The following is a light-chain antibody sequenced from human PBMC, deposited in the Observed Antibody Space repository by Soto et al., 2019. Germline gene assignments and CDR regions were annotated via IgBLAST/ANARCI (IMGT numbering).Light chain of an antibody. V-gene: IGLV2-14*01. CDR1: SSDVGGYNY. CDR2: DVS. J-gene: IGLJ3*02. Sequence: QSALTQPASVSGSPGQSITISCTGTSSDVGGYNYVSWYQQHPGKAPKLMFYDVSNRPSGVSNRFSGSKSGITASLTISGLQAEDEADYYCSSYTTSSTWVFGGGTKVTVL. CDR3: SSYTTSSTWV.